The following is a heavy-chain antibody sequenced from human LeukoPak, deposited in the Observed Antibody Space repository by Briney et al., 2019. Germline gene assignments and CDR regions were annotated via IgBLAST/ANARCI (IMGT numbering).Heavy chain of an antibody. CDR2: IIPIFGTA. Sequence: SVKVSCKASGGTFSSYAVSWVRQAPGQGLEWMGGIIPIFGTANYAQKFQGRVTITADESTSTAYMELSSLRSEDTAVYYCGVVPAATLGHYYYYGMDVWGQGATVTVSS. CDR3: GVVPAATLGHYYYYGMDV. J-gene: IGHJ6*02. CDR1: GGTFSSYA. V-gene: IGHV1-69*13. D-gene: IGHD2-2*01.